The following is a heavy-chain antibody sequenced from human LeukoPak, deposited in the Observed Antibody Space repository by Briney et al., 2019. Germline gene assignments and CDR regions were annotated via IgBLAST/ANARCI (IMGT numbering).Heavy chain of an antibody. V-gene: IGHV3-23*01. D-gene: IGHD3-3*01. CDR1: GFIFTNYA. J-gene: IGHJ4*02. CDR2: ISASGGST. Sequence: GGSLRLPCAASGFIFTNYAMSWVRQAPGKGLEWVSFISASGGSTHYADSVKGRFTISRDNSNNTLYLQINSLRAEDTAAYYCAKGAQYDFWSGYTLEYFDVWGKGTLVTVSS. CDR3: AKGAQYDFWSGYTLEYFDV.